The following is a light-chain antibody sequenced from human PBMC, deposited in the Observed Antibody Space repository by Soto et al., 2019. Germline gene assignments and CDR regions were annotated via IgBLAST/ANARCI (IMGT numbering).Light chain of an antibody. CDR1: KSIRSS. V-gene: IGKV1-5*03. CDR2: KAS. Sequence: GDRVTVSCRTRKSIRSSLNGCQQKPGKAPKLLIYKASTLKSGVPSRFSGSGSGTEFTLTISSLQPDDFATYCCQLYTSQPEAFAQGTKVDIK. J-gene: IGKJ1*01. CDR3: QLYTSQPEA.